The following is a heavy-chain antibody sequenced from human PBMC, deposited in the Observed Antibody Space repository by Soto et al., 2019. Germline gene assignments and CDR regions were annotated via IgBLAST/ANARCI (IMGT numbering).Heavy chain of an antibody. CDR2: INPSGGST. V-gene: IGHV1-46*01. J-gene: IGHJ4*02. CDR1: GYTFTENF. Sequence: QVQLVQSGAEVRKPGASVNISCKASGYTFTENFIHWVRQIPGQGREWMGIINPSGGSTDYATQFQGRVTLTRDTSTSTVYMALGSLKSGDTAVYFCARDRPPYKSLDSWGQGTLVTVSS. CDR3: ARDRPPYKSLDS. D-gene: IGHD1-1*01.